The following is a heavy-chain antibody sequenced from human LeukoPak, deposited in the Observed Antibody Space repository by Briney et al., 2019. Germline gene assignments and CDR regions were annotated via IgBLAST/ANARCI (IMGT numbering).Heavy chain of an antibody. V-gene: IGHV4-4*07. J-gene: IGHJ5*02. Sequence: SETLSLTCTVSGGSISYYYWNWIRQPAGKGLEWIGRIYTSGRTYYNPSLKSRVSMSVDTSKNQFSLKLSSVTAADTAVYYCARVRLSSRHSPPRTNWFDPWGQGTLVTVSS. CDR2: IYTSGRT. D-gene: IGHD6-13*01. CDR1: GGSISYYY. CDR3: ARVRLSSRHSPPRTNWFDP.